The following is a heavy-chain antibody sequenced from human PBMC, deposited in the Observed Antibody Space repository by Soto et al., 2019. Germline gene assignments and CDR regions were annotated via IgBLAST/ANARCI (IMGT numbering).Heavy chain of an antibody. J-gene: IGHJ5*02. CDR3: ARGGIVVVVVVSHWFDP. CDR1: GYSISSGYY. Sequence: SETLSLTCAVSGYSISSGYYWGWIRQPPGKGLEWIGSVYHSGSTSYNPSLKSRVTISVDTSKNQFSLKLSSVTAADTAVYYCARGGIVVVVVVSHWFDPGGQGTRVTVS. CDR2: VYHSGST. V-gene: IGHV4-38-2*01. D-gene: IGHD2-15*01.